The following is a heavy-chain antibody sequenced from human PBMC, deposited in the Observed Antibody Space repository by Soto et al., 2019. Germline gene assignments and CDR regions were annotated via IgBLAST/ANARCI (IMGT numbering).Heavy chain of an antibody. D-gene: IGHD6-13*01. Sequence: PWGSLRLSCVASGFTFINSWMSWVRQTPGKGLEWVGNMKQDGSEEYYMDPVKGRFTISRDNAKNSVYLQMNNLRAEDTAVYYCATIEAVAFHIWGQGTMVTVSS. CDR2: MKQDGSEE. CDR3: ATIEAVAFHI. V-gene: IGHV3-7*03. J-gene: IGHJ3*02. CDR1: GFTFINSW.